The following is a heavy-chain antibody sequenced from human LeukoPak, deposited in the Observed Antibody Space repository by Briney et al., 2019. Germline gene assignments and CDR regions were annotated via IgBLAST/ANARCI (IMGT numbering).Heavy chain of an antibody. D-gene: IGHD2-15*01. J-gene: IGHJ4*02. CDR3: ARDRGYCDGGSCYLFDS. Sequence: PSETLSLTCAVYGGSFSTYYWSWIRQPPGKGLEWIGEINHSGNTNYNSSLKSRVTISVDTSKNQFSLKLSSVTAADTAVYYCARDRGYCDGGSCYLFDSWGQGTLVTVSS. CDR2: INHSGNT. V-gene: IGHV4-34*01. CDR1: GGSFSTYY.